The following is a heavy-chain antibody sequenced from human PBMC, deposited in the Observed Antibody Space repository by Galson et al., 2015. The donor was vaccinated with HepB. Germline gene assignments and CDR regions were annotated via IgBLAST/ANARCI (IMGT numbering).Heavy chain of an antibody. D-gene: IGHD6-13*01. CDR3: ARGYSSSWYSGLGY. J-gene: IGHJ4*02. V-gene: IGHV3-33*01. CDR2: IWYDGSKK. CDR1: GFTFSTYG. Sequence: SLRLSCAASGFTFSTYGMHWVRQAPGKGLEWVAVIWYDGSKKYYADSVKGRFTISRDNSKKTLYLQMNSLRAEDTAVYYCARGYSSSWYSGLGYWGQGALVTVTS.